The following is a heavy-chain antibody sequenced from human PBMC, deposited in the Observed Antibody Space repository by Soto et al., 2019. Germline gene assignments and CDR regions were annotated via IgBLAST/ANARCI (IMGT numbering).Heavy chain of an antibody. J-gene: IGHJ3*02. CDR2: IRSKAYGGTT. CDR3: TRARTTLTPVRGYSYGQQDYGDYEDAFDI. CDR1: GFTFGDYA. V-gene: IGHV3-49*03. D-gene: IGHD4-17*01. Sequence: PGESLRLSCTASGFTFGDYAMSWFRQAPGKGLEWVGFIRSKAYGGTTEYAASVKGRFTISRDDSKSIAYLQMNSLKTEDTAVYYCTRARTTLTPVRGYSYGQQDYGDYEDAFDIWGQGTMVTVSS.